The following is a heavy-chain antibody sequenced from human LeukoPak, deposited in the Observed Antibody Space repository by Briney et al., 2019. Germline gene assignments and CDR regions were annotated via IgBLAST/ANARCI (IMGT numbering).Heavy chain of an antibody. J-gene: IGHJ4*02. D-gene: IGHD6-19*01. CDR3: VKDWGRGWYRFDC. CDR2: ISSNGGST. CDR1: GFTFSSYA. Sequence: PGESLRLSCSASGFTFSSYALHWVRQPPGKGLESVSAISSNGGSTSYADSVKGRFTISRDNSKNTLYLQMSSLRAEDTAVYYCVKDWGRGWYRFDCWGQGTLVTVSS. V-gene: IGHV3-64D*09.